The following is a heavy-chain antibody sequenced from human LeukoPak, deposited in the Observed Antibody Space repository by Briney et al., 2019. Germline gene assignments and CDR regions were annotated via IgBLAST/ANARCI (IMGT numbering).Heavy chain of an antibody. CDR1: GGTFSSYT. CDR3: ARGPGIAAAGTHYFDY. D-gene: IGHD6-13*01. V-gene: IGHV1-69*02. Sequence: SVKVSCKASGGTFSSYTISWVLQAPGQGLEWMGRIIPILGIANYAQKFQGRVTIPADKSTSTAYMELSSLRSEDTAVYYCARGPGIAAAGTHYFDYWGQGTLVTVSS. J-gene: IGHJ4*02. CDR2: IIPILGIA.